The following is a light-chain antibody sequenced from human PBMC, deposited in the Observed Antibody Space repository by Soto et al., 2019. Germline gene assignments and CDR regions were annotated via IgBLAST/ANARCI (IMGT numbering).Light chain of an antibody. CDR2: GSS. CDR3: QHYAGSPYT. Sequence: EIVLTQSPGTLSLSPGERATLSCRVSQSVSSSYLAWYQQKPGQAPRLLIYGSSSRATGIPDRFSGSGSGTDFTLTISRLEPEDFAVYYCQHYAGSPYTFGQGTRLEIK. V-gene: IGKV3-20*01. J-gene: IGKJ2*01. CDR1: QSVSSSY.